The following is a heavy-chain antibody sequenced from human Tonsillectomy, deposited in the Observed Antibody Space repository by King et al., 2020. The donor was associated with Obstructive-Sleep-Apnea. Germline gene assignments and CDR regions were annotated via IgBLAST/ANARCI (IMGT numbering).Heavy chain of an antibody. CDR3: ARDSGGDYDILPGYAH. CDR2: IHSGGDT. V-gene: IGHV3-53*04. D-gene: IGHD3-9*01. J-gene: IGHJ4*02. CDR1: GFTVSRNY. Sequence: EVQLVESGGGLVQPGGSLRLSCAASGFTVSRNYMSWVRQAPGKGLEWVSVIHSGGDTYYADSVKGRFTISRHNSKNTLYLQMNSLRAEDTAVYYCARDSGGDYDILPGYAHWGQGPLVTVSS.